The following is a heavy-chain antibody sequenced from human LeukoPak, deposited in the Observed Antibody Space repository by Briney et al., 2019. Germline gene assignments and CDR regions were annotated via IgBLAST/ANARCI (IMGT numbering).Heavy chain of an antibody. CDR2: INPNSGGT. Sequence: GASVKVSCKASGYTFTGYYMHWVRQAPGQGLEWMGWINPNSGGTNYAQKFQGRVTMTRDTSISTAYMDLSRLRSDDTAVYYCARAYYYDSSGYPTHYYYYYMDVWGKGTTVTISS. V-gene: IGHV1-2*02. D-gene: IGHD3-22*01. J-gene: IGHJ6*03. CDR1: GYTFTGYY. CDR3: ARAYYYDSSGYPTHYYYYYMDV.